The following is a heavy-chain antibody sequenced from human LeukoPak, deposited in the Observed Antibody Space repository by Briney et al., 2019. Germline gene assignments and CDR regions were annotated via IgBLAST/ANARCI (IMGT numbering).Heavy chain of an antibody. V-gene: IGHV4-59*01. CDR3: ARAPVSSGWDNWFDP. Sequence: SETLSLTCTVSGGSISSYYWSWIRQPPGKGLEWIGYIYYSGSTNYNPSLKSRVTISVDTSKNQFSLKLSSVTAADTAVYYCARAPVSSGWDNWFDPWGQGTLVTVSS. CDR1: GGSISSYY. J-gene: IGHJ5*02. CDR2: IYYSGST. D-gene: IGHD6-19*01.